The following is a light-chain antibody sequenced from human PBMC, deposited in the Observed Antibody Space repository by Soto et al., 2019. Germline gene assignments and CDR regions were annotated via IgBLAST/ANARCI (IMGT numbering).Light chain of an antibody. CDR3: SSYAGSNNFV. V-gene: IGLV2-8*01. J-gene: IGLJ1*01. CDR1: SSDVGGYNY. CDR2: EVS. Sequence: QSALTQPPSASGSPGQSVTISCTGTSSDVGGYNYDSWYQQHPGKAPKLMIYEVSERPSGVPDRFSGSKSGNTASLTVSGLQAEDEADYYCSSYAGSNNFVFGTGTKVTVL.